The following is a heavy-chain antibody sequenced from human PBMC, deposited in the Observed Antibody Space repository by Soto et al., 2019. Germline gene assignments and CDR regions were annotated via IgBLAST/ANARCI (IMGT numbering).Heavy chain of an antibody. V-gene: IGHV3-30-3*01. J-gene: IGHJ4*02. D-gene: IGHD6-13*01. CDR3: ARGFLAAACTFDY. CDR2: ISYDGSNK. CDR1: GFTFSSYA. Sequence: QVQLVESVGGVVQPGRSLRLSCAASGFTFSSYAMHWVRQAPGKGLEWVAVISYDGSNKYYSDSVNGRFTISRDNSKNKLYMQMNSLRADDKDVYYCARGFLAAACTFDYWGQGTLVTVSS.